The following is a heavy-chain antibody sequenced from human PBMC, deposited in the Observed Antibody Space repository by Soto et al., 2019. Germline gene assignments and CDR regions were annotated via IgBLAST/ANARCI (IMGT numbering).Heavy chain of an antibody. J-gene: IGHJ4*02. CDR3: ARVGYSSGWSDFDY. Sequence: ASVQVSCKASGYIFTTYAMHWVRQAPGQRLEWMGWINGGNGNTKYSQKFQGRVTLTRDTSASTAYMELSRLKSKDTAVYYCARVGYSSGWSDFDYWGQGTLVTVSS. CDR2: INGGNGNT. CDR1: GYIFTTYA. D-gene: IGHD6-19*01. V-gene: IGHV1-3*01.